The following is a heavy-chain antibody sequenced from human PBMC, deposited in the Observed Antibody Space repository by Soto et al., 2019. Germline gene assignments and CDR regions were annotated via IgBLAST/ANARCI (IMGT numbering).Heavy chain of an antibody. D-gene: IGHD1-1*01. V-gene: IGHV4-31*03. CDR3: ARAPGNERLDY. CDR2: IYHSGDT. Sequence: QVQLQESGPGLVKPSQTLSLTCTVSGAYVNTGGYYWSWVRQYPEKGLEWIGYIYHSGDTYYNPSLKSRLTISVDTSKNHFSLSLSSVTVADTAVYYCARAPGNERLDYWGQGTLVIVSS. J-gene: IGHJ4*02. CDR1: GAYVNTGGYY.